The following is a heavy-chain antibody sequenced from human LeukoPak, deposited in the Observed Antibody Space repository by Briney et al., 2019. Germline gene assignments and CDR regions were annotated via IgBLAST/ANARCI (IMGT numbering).Heavy chain of an antibody. J-gene: IGHJ5*02. CDR2: IYHSGST. CDR1: GGSISSYY. V-gene: IGHV4-59*06. D-gene: IGHD5-18*01. CDR3: AKSTAMVTGYNWFDP. Sequence: SETLSLTCTVSGGSISSYYWSWIRQPAGKGLEWIGYIYHSGSTYYNPSLKSRVTISVDRSKNQFSLKLSSVTAADTAVYYCAKSTAMVTGYNWFDPWGQGTLVTVSS.